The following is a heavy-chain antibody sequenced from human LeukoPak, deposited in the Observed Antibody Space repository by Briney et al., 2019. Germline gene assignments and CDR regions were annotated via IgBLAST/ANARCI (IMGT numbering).Heavy chain of an antibody. D-gene: IGHD3-10*01. CDR1: NGSISSDY. J-gene: IGHJ4*02. CDR3: ARLTTRPGGIRPLIMDF. Sequence: SETLSLTCTVSNGSISSDYWTWIRQPPGKGLEWIGYIYYSGSTRYNPSLESRAPISLDTSRNQFSLKLTSMTAADTAVYYCARLTTRPGGIRPLIMDFWGQGTLVTVSS. V-gene: IGHV4-59*01. CDR2: IYYSGST.